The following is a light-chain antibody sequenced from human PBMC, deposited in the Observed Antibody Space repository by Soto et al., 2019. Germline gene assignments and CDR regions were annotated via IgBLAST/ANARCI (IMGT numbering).Light chain of an antibody. J-gene: IGKJ4*01. CDR1: QTVTNNY. CDR3: HQSSHSPLT. Sequence: EIVLTQSPGTLSLSPGERATLSCRASQTVTNNYLAWFQQKPGQAPRLLISGASRMATGIPDRFSGSGSGTDFTLTISRLEPEDSAVYYCHQSSHSPLTFGGGTKVEIK. CDR2: GAS. V-gene: IGKV3-20*01.